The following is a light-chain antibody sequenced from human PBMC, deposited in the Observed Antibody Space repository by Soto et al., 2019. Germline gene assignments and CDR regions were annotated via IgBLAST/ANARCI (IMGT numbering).Light chain of an antibody. J-gene: IGKJ4*01. CDR1: QSIRSY. V-gene: IGKV1-39*01. Sequence: DIQMTQSPSSLSASVGDRVTITCRASQSIRSYLNWYQQKPGNSPKLLIYAASSLQRGVPSRFSGSGSGTDFTLTITSLQPEDFATYYCQQTYSISSFGGGTKVDI. CDR2: AAS. CDR3: QQTYSISS.